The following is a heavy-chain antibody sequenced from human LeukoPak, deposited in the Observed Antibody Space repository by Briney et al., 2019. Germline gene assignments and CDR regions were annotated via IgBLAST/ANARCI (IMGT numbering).Heavy chain of an antibody. J-gene: IGHJ6*03. V-gene: IGHV1-46*01. CDR2: INPSGGST. D-gene: IGHD6-13*01. CDR3: ARSFGASQQYSSSWYYYYMDV. CDR1: GYTFTTYY. Sequence: ASVKVSCKASGYTFTTYYIHWVRQAPGQGLEWMGIINPSGGSTSFVQKLQGRVTMTRDMSASTVYMELSSLRSEDTAVYYCARSFGASQQYSSSWYYYYMDVWGKGTTVTVSS.